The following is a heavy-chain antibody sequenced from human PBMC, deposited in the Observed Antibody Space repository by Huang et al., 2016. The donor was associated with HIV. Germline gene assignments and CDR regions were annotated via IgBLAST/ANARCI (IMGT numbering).Heavy chain of an antibody. D-gene: IGHD6-13*01. V-gene: IGHV4-39*01. J-gene: IGHJ5*02. CDR2: IYHSGTP. Sequence: QLQLQESGPGLVKPSETLSLTCTVSGGSISSSSYYWSWIRQPPGKGLEWIGGIYHSGTPYDNPSLKSRVTISVDTARNKFSLKRSSVTAADTAVYYCAAHGRIVGIPAAPLRFDPWGQGTLVTVSS. CDR1: GGSISSSSYY. CDR3: AAHGRIVGIPAAPLRFDP.